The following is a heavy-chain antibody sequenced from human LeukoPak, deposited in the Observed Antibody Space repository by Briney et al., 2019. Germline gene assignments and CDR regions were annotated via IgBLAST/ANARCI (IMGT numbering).Heavy chain of an antibody. J-gene: IGHJ4*02. CDR2: IYYSGST. D-gene: IGHD3-22*01. CDR1: GGSISSYY. CDR3: ARDFMDRFDSSGYYDY. V-gene: IGHV4-59*01. Sequence: SETLSLTCTVSGGSISSYYWSWIRQPPGKGLEWIGYIYYSGSTNYNPSLKSRVTISVDTSKNQFSLKLSSVTAADTAVYYCARDFMDRFDSSGYYDYWGQGTLVTVSS.